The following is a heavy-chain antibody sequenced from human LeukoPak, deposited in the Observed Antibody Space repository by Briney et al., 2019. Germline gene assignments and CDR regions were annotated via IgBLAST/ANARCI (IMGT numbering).Heavy chain of an antibody. J-gene: IGHJ4*02. CDR3: ASGNWDFDY. V-gene: IGHV4-34*01. CDR2: INHIGST. Sequence: SETLSLTCAVYGGSFSGHYWSWIRQPPGKGLEWIGEINHIGSTNYNPSLKSRVTISADPSNNQFSLKLSSVTAADTAVYYCASGNWDFDYWGQGTLVTVSS. D-gene: IGHD1-26*01. CDR1: GGSFSGHY.